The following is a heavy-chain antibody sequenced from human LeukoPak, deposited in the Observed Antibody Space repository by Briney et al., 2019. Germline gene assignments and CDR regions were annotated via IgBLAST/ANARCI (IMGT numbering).Heavy chain of an antibody. V-gene: IGHV3-7*01. CDR2: MNKDGSEK. CDR3: ARDPVEWEQLLDY. Sequence: GGSLRLSCAASGFIFSNYLTGWVRQAPGERPEWVANMNKDGSEKYYADSVKGRFTISRDNARNSVYLQMNSLRVEDTAVYYCARDPVEWEQLLDYWGQGTLVTVSS. J-gene: IGHJ4*02. CDR1: GFIFSNYL. D-gene: IGHD1-26*01.